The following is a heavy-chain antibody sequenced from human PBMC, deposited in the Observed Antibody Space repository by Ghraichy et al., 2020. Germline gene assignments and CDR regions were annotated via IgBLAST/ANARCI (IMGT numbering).Heavy chain of an antibody. V-gene: IGHV4-31*03. J-gene: IGHJ5*02. Sequence: TLSLTCTVSGGSISSGGYYWSWIRQHPGKGLEWIGYIYYSGSTYYNPSLKSRVTISVDTSKNQFSLKLSSVTAADTAVYYCARTIAAAGGYWFDPWGQGTLVTVSS. CDR1: GGSISSGGYY. CDR2: IYYSGST. CDR3: ARTIAAAGGYWFDP. D-gene: IGHD6-13*01.